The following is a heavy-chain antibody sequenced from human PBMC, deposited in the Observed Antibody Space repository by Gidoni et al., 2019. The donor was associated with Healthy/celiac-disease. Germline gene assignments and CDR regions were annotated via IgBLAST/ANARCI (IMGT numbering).Heavy chain of an antibody. CDR3: ARGRGKIAAAGTPGDY. D-gene: IGHD6-13*01. J-gene: IGHJ4*02. CDR1: GYTFTSYD. Sequence: QVQLVQSGAEVKKPGASVKVSCQASGYTFTSYDINWVRQATGQGLEWMGWMNPNSGNTGYAQKFQGRVTMTRNTSISTAYMELSSLRSEDTAVYYCARGRGKIAAAGTPGDYWGQGTLVTVSS. CDR2: MNPNSGNT. V-gene: IGHV1-8*01.